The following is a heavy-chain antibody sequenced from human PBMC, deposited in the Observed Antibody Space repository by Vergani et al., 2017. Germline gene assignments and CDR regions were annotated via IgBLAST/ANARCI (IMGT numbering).Heavy chain of an antibody. CDR2: IYHTGSA. D-gene: IGHD3-10*01. CDR1: GYSITSGYY. Sequence: QVQLLESGPGLLKPSETLSLTCSVSGYSITSGYYWGWIRQPPGRGLEWIGSIYHTGSAYYNPSLKSRVTVSVDTSMNQVSLKLNSVTAADTAVYYCVRTVALWFGETKDGGWFDPWGQGTPVTVSS. V-gene: IGHV4-38-2*01. CDR3: VRTVALWFGETKDGGWFDP. J-gene: IGHJ5*02.